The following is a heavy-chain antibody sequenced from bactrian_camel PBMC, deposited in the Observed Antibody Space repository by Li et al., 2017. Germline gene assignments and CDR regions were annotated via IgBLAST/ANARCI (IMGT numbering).Heavy chain of an antibody. Sequence: VQLVESGGGLVRPGGSLTLSCKVSGGTFSRYVMDWVRQAPGKGLEWVSGIDRSGGATDYADSVKGRFTMSRDNAKNTLHLQLNSLTTEDTAIYYCTRPEKWWFVLNGFSTWGQGTQVTVS. J-gene: IGHJ6*01. V-gene: IGHV3S40*01. CDR3: TRPEKWWFVLNGFST. D-gene: IGHD2*01. CDR2: IDRSGGAT. CDR1: GGTFSRYV.